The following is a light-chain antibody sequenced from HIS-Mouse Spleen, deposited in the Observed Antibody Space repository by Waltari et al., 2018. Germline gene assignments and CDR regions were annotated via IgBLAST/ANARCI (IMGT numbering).Light chain of an antibody. Sequence: QSVLTQPPSASGTPGQRVTISCSGSSSNIGSNYVYWYQQLPGTAPKLLIYRNKQRPSGVPGRFSGSKSGTSASRAISGLRSEDEADYYCAAWDDSLSGVVFGGGTKLTVL. CDR1: SSNIGSNY. J-gene: IGLJ2*01. CDR3: AAWDDSLSGVV. CDR2: RNK. V-gene: IGLV1-47*01.